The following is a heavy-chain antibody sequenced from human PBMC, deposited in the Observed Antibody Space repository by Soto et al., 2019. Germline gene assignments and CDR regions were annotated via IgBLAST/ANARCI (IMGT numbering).Heavy chain of an antibody. CDR3: ARGGVYGDYRSDY. CDR1: GFTFSIYW. J-gene: IGHJ4*02. Sequence: EVQLVESGGGLVQPGGSLRLSCAASGFTFSIYWMHWVRQVPGKGLVWVSRINAGGNYTSNADFVKGRFTVSRDNAKNTLYLQMDSLSPEDTAVYFCARGGVYGDYRSDYWGQGALVTVSS. D-gene: IGHD4-17*01. CDR2: INAGGNYT. V-gene: IGHV3-74*01.